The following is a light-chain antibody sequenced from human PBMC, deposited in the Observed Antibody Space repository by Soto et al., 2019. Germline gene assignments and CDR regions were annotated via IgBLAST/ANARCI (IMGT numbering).Light chain of an antibody. CDR2: AAS. Sequence: DVQMTQSPSSLSASVGDSLTLTCRASQTVTSYLNWYQQKPGKAPKLLIYAASTLQSGVPSRFSGSGSGTEFTLTIISLQHEDFETYYCQQSYRFPKTFGRGTKVDIK. CDR3: QQSYRFPKT. V-gene: IGKV1-39*01. J-gene: IGKJ1*01. CDR1: QTVTSY.